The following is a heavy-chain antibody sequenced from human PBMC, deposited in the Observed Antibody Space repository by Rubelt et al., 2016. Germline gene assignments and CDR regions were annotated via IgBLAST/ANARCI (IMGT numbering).Heavy chain of an antibody. CDR1: GYTFTSYG. J-gene: IGHJ4*02. CDR2: FDPEDGET. Sequence: SGAEVKKPGASVKVSCKASGYTFTSYGISRVRQAPGKGLEWMGGFDPEDGETIYAQKFQGRVTMTEDTSTDTAYMELRSLRSDDTAVYYCARENYYDSSGYYSWGQGTLVTVSS. CDR3: ARENYYDSSGYYS. D-gene: IGHD3-22*01. V-gene: IGHV1-24*01.